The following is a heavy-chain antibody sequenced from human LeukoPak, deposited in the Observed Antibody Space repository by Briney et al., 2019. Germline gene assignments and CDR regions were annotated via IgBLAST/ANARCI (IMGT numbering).Heavy chain of an antibody. CDR2: ISAYNGNT. CDR1: GYTFTSYG. D-gene: IGHD5-12*01. V-gene: IGHV1-18*01. J-gene: IGHJ3*02. Sequence: ASVKVSCKASGYTFTSYGISWVRQAPGQGLEWMGWISAYNGNTNYAQKVQGRVTVTTDTSTSTAYMELRSLRSDDTAVYYCARDKYSGYERDAFDIWGQGTLVTVSS. CDR3: ARDKYSGYERDAFDI.